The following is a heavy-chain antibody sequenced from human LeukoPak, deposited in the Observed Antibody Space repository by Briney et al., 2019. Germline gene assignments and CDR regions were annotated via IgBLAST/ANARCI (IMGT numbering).Heavy chain of an antibody. J-gene: IGHJ4*02. CDR1: GFTFSSYS. Sequence: PGGSLRLSCAASGFTFSSYSMNWVRQAPGKGLEWVSSISSSSSYIYYADSVKGRFTISRDNAKNSLYLQMNSLRAEDTAVYYCARRKHVDWYVDYWGQGTLVTVSS. V-gene: IGHV3-21*01. CDR3: ARRKHVDWYVDY. CDR2: ISSSSSYI. D-gene: IGHD3-9*01.